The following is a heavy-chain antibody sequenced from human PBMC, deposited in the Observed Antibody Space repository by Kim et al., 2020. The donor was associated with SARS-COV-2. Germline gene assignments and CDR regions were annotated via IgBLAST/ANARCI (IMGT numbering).Heavy chain of an antibody. V-gene: IGHV1-69*13. CDR3: AREVVVAATHFDY. J-gene: IGHJ4*02. Sequence: SVKVSCKASGGTFSSYAISWVRQAPGQGLEWMGGIIPIFGTANYAQKFQGRVTITADESTSTAYMELSSLRSEDTAVYYCAREVVVAATHFDYWGQGTLVTVSS. D-gene: IGHD2-15*01. CDR2: IIPIFGTA. CDR1: GGTFSSYA.